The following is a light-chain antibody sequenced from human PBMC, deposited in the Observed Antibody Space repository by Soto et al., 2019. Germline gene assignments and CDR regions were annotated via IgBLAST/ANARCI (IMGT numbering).Light chain of an antibody. CDR1: QSISSY. CDR2: AAC. CDR3: QQSYSTPQT. J-gene: IGKJ1*01. Sequence: DIQMSQSPSNLSASVGDRVTITCRASQSISSYLNWYQQKPGKAPKLLIYAACSLQSGVPSRFSGSGSGTDFTLTISSLQPEDFATYYCQQSYSTPQTFGQGTKVDIK. V-gene: IGKV1-39*01.